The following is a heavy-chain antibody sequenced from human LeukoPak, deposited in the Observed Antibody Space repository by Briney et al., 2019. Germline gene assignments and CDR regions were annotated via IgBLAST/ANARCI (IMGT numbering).Heavy chain of an antibody. CDR1: GGSSSVYY. CDR2: INHSGST. J-gene: IGHJ4*02. CDR3: ARGARGYSSSWFDY. V-gene: IGHV4-34*01. Sequence: KPSETLSLTCAVYGGSSSVYYWSWIRQPQGKGLEWIGEINHSGSTNYNPSLKSRVTISVDTSKNQFSLKVSSVTAADTAVYYCARGARGYSSSWFDYWGQGTLVTVSS. D-gene: IGHD6-13*01.